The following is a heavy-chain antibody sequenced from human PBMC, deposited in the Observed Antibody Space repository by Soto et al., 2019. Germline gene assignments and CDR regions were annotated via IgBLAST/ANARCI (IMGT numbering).Heavy chain of an antibody. V-gene: IGHV1-46*01. Sequence: ASVKVSCKASGYTFTSYYMHWVRQAPGQGLEWMGIINPSGGSTSYAQKFQGRVTMTRDTSTRTVYMELSSLRSEDTAVYYCARDVGYCTNGACSYAFDIWGQGTMVTVSS. CDR2: INPSGGST. D-gene: IGHD2-8*01. CDR3: ARDVGYCTNGACSYAFDI. J-gene: IGHJ3*02. CDR1: GYTFTSYY.